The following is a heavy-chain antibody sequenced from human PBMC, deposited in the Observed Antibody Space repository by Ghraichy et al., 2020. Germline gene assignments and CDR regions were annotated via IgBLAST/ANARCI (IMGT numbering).Heavy chain of an antibody. CDR3: AKDRLAVRHNYYFDL. CDR2: ISGSGGST. V-gene: IGHV3-23*01. CDR1: GFTFSSYA. J-gene: IGHJ2*01. Sequence: GGSLRLSCAASGFTFSSYAMTWVRQAPGKGLEWVSAISGSGGSTNYADSVKGRFTISRDNSKNTLYLQVNSLRAEDTAVYYCAKDRLAVRHNYYFDLWGRGTLVTVSS. D-gene: IGHD6-6*01.